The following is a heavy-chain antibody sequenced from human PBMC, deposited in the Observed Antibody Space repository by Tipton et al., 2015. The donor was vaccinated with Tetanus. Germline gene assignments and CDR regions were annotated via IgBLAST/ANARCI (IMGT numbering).Heavy chain of an antibody. CDR3: ASSYYDSSGYNYWYFDL. CDR2: IYYSGST. D-gene: IGHD3-22*01. CDR1: GSSISSYY. V-gene: IGHV4-59*01. J-gene: IGHJ2*01. Sequence: TLSLTCTVSGSSISSYYWSWIRQPPGKGLEWIGYIYYSGSTNYNPSLKSRVTISVDTSKNQFSLKLSSVTAADTAVYYCASSYYDSSGYNYWYFDLWGRGTLVTVSS.